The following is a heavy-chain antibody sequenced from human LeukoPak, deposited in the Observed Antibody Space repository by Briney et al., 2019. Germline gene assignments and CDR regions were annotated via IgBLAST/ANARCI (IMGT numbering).Heavy chain of an antibody. Sequence: GGSLRLSCAASGFTISSYAMSWIRQAPGKGLEWVSAISISGATTHYADSVKGRFTISRDNSKNTMYLEVNSLRAEDTGIYYCAKEYKVGTTTKCFQHWGQGTLVTVSS. J-gene: IGHJ1*01. CDR2: ISISGATT. CDR1: GFTISSYA. CDR3: AKEYKVGTTTKCFQH. D-gene: IGHD1-26*01. V-gene: IGHV3-23*01.